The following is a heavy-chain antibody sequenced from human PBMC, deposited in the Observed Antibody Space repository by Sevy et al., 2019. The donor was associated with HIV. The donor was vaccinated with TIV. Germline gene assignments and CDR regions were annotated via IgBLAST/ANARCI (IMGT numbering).Heavy chain of an antibody. D-gene: IGHD2-2*01. Sequence: GGSLRLSCAASGFTFSNYWMTWVRQAPGKGLEWVANIKRDGSERYYVASVKGRFTISRDNAKNSLYLQMNSLRADDTAVYYSARDCSSTTCLWDLEVWGQGTTVTVSS. CDR1: GFTFSNYW. J-gene: IGHJ6*02. CDR2: IKRDGSER. V-gene: IGHV3-7*03. CDR3: ARDCSSTTCLWDLEV.